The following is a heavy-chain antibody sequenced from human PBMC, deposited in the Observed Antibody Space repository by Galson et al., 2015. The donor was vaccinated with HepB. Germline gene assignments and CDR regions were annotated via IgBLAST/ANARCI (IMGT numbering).Heavy chain of an antibody. Sequence: SVKVSCKASGYTFTYNDINWVRQATGQRLEWMGLMNPRSGHTEYAQKFQGRVTMTSNTAISTAYMELTRLRSEDTAVYYCARGHYGAWGQGTLVIVSS. CDR2: MNPRSGHT. J-gene: IGHJ5*02. D-gene: IGHD3-10*01. CDR1: GYTFTYND. CDR3: ARGHYGA. V-gene: IGHV1-8*01.